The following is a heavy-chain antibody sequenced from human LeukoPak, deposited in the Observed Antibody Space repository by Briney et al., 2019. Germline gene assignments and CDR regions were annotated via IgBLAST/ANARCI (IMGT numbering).Heavy chain of an antibody. V-gene: IGHV3-23*01. CDR2: ISDNT. CDR1: GFTFSSSA. J-gene: IGHJ4*02. Sequence: GGSLRLSCATSGFTFSSSAMSWVRQAPGKGLEWISAISDNTYYADSVNGRFTISRDNSKKTLYLQMNSLRAEDTAVYYCAKRAIAFDYWGQGTLVTVSS. CDR3: AKRAIAFDY.